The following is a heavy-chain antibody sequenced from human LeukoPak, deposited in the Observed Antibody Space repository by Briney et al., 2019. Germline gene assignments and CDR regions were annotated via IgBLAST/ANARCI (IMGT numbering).Heavy chain of an antibody. CDR3: ARQTPVLWLGELRGGTFDI. CDR1: GGSISSYY. Sequence: SETLSLTCTVSGGSISSYYWSWIRQPPGKGLEWIGYIYTSGSTNYNPSLKSRVTISVDTSKNQFSLKLSSVTAADTAVYYCARQTPVLWLGELRGGTFDIWGQGTMVTVSS. CDR2: IYTSGST. J-gene: IGHJ3*02. D-gene: IGHD3-10*01. V-gene: IGHV4-4*09.